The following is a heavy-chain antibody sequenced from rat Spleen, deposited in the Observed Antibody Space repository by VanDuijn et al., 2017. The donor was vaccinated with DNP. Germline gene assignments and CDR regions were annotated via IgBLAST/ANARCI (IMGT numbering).Heavy chain of an antibody. D-gene: IGHD1-4*01. CDR2: IGTGGST. CDR3: TLPGYNFDY. J-gene: IGHJ2*01. Sequence: QVQLKESGPGLVQPSQTLSLTCTVAGFSLTSYNVHWVRQPPGKGLEWMGIIGTGGSTEYNSALKSRLSISRDTSKNQIFLKMNSLQTEDTAIYFCTLPGYNFDYWGQGVMVTVSS. CDR1: GFSLTSYN. V-gene: IGHV2-1*01.